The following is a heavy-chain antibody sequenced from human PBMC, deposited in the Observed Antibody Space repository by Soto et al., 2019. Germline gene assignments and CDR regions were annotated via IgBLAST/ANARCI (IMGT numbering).Heavy chain of an antibody. J-gene: IGHJ6*02. Sequence: ASVKVSCKASGGTLSSYAISWVRQAPGRGLEWMGGIIPIFGTANYAQKFQGRVTITADESTSTAYMELSSLRSEDTAVYYCARTSLYCGGDCYPTGAYSYYYYGMDVWGQGTTVTVSS. D-gene: IGHD2-21*02. CDR3: ARTSLYCGGDCYPTGAYSYYYYGMDV. CDR1: GGTLSSYA. V-gene: IGHV1-69*13. CDR2: IIPIFGTA.